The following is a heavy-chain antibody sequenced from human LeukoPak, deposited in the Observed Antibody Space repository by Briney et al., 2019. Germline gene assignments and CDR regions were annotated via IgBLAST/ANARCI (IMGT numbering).Heavy chain of an antibody. D-gene: IGHD6-19*01. Sequence: PGGSLTLSCSASGVTFGSYGMRWVRDAPGKRLEYVSTISSIGGSTYYADSVKGRFTISRDKSKNTLYLQMSSLRAEDTAVYYCGGSSGWFDPFDYWGRGTLVTVSS. CDR1: GVTFGSYG. V-gene: IGHV3-64D*06. CDR2: ISSIGGST. CDR3: GGSSGWFDPFDY. J-gene: IGHJ4*02.